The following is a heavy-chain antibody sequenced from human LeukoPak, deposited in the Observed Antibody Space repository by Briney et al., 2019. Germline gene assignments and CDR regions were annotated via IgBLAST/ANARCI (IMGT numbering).Heavy chain of an antibody. J-gene: IGHJ3*02. CDR3: ARQTMSTAAAFDI. D-gene: IGHD4-17*01. Sequence: SETLSLTCTVSGGSISSHFWSWIRQPPGKGLVWIAYIYYSWSTDYNPSLKSRVTISVDASKNQFSLKLSSVTAADTAVYYCARQTMSTAAAFDIWGQGTMVTVSS. CDR1: GGSISSHF. V-gene: IGHV4-59*08. CDR2: IYYSWST.